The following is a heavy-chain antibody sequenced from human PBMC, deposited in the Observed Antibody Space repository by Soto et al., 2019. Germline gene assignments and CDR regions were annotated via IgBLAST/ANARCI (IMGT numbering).Heavy chain of an antibody. CDR1: GYSFTSLD. V-gene: IGHV1-8*01. J-gene: IGHJ4*02. D-gene: IGHD1-26*01. CDR3: ARGVSAGVDY. CDR2: MQPSTGRT. Sequence: ASVEVSCKASGYSFTSLDINWVRQTAGQGLEWMGWMQPSTGRTGYAQKFQGRVTMTRDTSINTAYMELTTLTSDGTAFYYCARGVSAGVDYWGQGTLVTVSS.